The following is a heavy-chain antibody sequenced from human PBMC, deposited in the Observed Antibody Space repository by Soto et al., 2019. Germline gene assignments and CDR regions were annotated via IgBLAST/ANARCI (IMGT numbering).Heavy chain of an antibody. CDR1: GFTFSTYW. D-gene: IGHD3-10*01. J-gene: IGHJ5*01. Sequence: EVQLVASGGDLVQPGGSLRLSCAASGFTFSTYWMGWVRQAPGKGLEWVANISPAGSVTYYVDSMKGRFIISRDNAKNSLYLQVNSLRAEDTAVYYCARWIRGTPDSWGQGTLVTVSS. V-gene: IGHV3-7*04. CDR2: ISPAGSVT. CDR3: ARWIRGTPDS.